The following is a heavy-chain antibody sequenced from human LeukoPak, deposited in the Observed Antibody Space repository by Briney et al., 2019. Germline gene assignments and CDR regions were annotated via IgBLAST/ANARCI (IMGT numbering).Heavy chain of an antibody. CDR1: VGCIRRYF. J-gene: IGHJ6*02. V-gene: IGHV4-4*07. CDR3: ARELSGFGEFGYYYYYGMDV. Sequence: PSESVPLTRMVCVGCIRRYFWSWLRLPAAKALEWIGRIHDSGCNNYNPSLMSRVSMSVATSKNQFSLRLSSVTAADTAVNSCARELSGFGEFGYYYYYGMDVWGQGTTVTVSS. D-gene: IGHD3-10*01. CDR2: IHDSGCN.